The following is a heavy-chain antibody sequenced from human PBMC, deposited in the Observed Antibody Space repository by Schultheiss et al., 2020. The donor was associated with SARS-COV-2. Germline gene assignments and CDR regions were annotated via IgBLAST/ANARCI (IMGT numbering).Heavy chain of an antibody. D-gene: IGHD6-6*01. CDR3: AREHGSSYYFYGMDV. V-gene: IGHV1-2*06. CDR1: GYTFTDYF. J-gene: IGHJ6*02. Sequence: ASVKVSCRTSGYTFTDYFLHWVRQAPGQGLEWMGRINPNSGGTNYAQKFQGRVTITRDTSASTAYMELSSLRSEDTAVYYCAREHGSSYYFYGMDVWGQGTTVTVSS. CDR2: INPNSGGT.